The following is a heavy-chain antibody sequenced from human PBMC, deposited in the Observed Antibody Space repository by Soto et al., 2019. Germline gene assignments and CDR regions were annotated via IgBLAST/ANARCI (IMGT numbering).Heavy chain of an antibody. CDR2: MSYDGSNK. D-gene: IGHD3-16*02. Sequence: QVQLVESGGGVVQPGRSLRLSCAASGFTFSSYGMHWVRQAPGKGLEWVAVMSYDGSNKYYADSVKGRFTISRDNSKNTLYLQMNSLRAEDTAVYYCAKDRGMITFGGVIVPEGGMDVWGQGTTVTVSS. CDR3: AKDRGMITFGGVIVPEGGMDV. J-gene: IGHJ6*02. CDR1: GFTFSSYG. V-gene: IGHV3-30*18.